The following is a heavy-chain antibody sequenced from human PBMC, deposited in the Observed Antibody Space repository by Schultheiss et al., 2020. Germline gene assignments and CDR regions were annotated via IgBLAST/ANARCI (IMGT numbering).Heavy chain of an antibody. D-gene: IGHD3-3*01. CDR2: ISGDPDYNI. CDR1: GFPFSSYE. J-gene: IGHJ4*02. CDR3: AKDINDDFWSGYYVH. V-gene: IGHV3-48*03. Sequence: GGSLRLSCAASGFPFSSYEMNWVRQAPGKGLEWLSYISGDPDYNIYYADSVRGRFTISRDNAKNSLYLQMNSLRAEDTALYYCAKDINDDFWSGYYVHWGQGTLVTVSS.